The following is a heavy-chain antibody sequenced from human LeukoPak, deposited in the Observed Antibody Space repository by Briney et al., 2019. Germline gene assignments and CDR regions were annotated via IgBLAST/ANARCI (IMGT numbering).Heavy chain of an antibody. V-gene: IGHV1-2*02. CDR2: INPYSGAT. Sequence: GASVKVSCKASGYTFTDYFINWVRQAPGQGLEWMGWINPYSGATNYVQKFQGGVLMTRDTSIGTAYMELSSLRSDDTAIYYCARPITKYTAVVWDYWGQGTLVTVSS. CDR1: GYTFTDYF. CDR3: ARPITKYTAVVWDY. J-gene: IGHJ4*02. D-gene: IGHD5-18*01.